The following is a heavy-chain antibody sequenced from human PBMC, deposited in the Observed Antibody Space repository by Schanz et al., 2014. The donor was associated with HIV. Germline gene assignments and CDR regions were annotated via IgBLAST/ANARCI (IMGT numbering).Heavy chain of an antibody. V-gene: IGHV1-69*01. CDR1: GGALSMYA. CDR2: IIPILGAA. D-gene: IGHD2-15*01. Sequence: QVLLVQSGAEVKKPGSSVKVSCKASGGALSMYAINWVRQAPGQGLEWMGDIIPILGAANYAQKFQGRVTITADESTSTAYMELSSLRLEDTAVYYCAREGGNLVEGGYFFDYWGQGTLVTVSS. J-gene: IGHJ4*02. CDR3: AREGGNLVEGGYFFDY.